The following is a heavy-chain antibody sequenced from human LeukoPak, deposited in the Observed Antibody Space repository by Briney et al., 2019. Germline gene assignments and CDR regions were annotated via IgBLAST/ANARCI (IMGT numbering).Heavy chain of an antibody. CDR2: IIPIFGTA. CDR3: ARGATIVVVPAAISYNWFDP. J-gene: IGHJ5*02. V-gene: IGHV1-69*13. D-gene: IGHD2-2*01. CDR1: GGTFSSYA. Sequence: SVNVSCKASGGTFSSYAISWVRQAPGQGLEWMGGIIPIFGTANYAQKFQGRVTITADESTSTAYMELSSLRSEDTAVYYCARGATIVVVPAAISYNWFDPWGQGTLVTVSS.